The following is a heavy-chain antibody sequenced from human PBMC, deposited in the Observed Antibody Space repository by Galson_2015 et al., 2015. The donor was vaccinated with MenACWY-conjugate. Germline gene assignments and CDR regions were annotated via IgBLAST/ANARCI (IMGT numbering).Heavy chain of an antibody. V-gene: IGHV3-7*03. D-gene: IGHD6-13*01. J-gene: IGHJ3*01. CDR2: IKGDGSKE. CDR3: ARDVAPQGEDSNDRCDAFDV. Sequence: SLRLSCATSGFSINAYWMTWVRQAPGKGLEWVANIKGDGSKENYVDSVKGRVTLSRDNAKNTLYLQMNSLRVEDTALYFCARDVAPQGEDSNDRCDAFDVWGPGTMVTVSS. CDR1: GFSINAYW.